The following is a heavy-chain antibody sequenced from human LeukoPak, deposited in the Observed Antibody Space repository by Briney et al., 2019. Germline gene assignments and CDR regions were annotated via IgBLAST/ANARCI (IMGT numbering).Heavy chain of an antibody. D-gene: IGHD6-19*01. CDR2: IYTSGST. CDR3: ARYAGSGVYYYYYYMDV. V-gene: IGHV4-4*07. CDR1: GGSISSYY. Sequence: SETLSLTCTVSGGSISSYYWSWIRQPAGKGLEWIGRIYTSGSTNYNPSLKSRVTISVDTSKNQFSLKLSSVTAADTAVYYCARYAGSGVYYYYYYMDVWGKGTTVTVSS. J-gene: IGHJ6*03.